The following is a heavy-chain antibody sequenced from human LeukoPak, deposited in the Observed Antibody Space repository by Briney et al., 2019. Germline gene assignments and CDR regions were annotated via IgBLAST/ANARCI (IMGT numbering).Heavy chain of an antibody. CDR1: GGSVSSGSYY. CDR3: ARTGYSSSWYYFDY. V-gene: IGHV4-61*01. D-gene: IGHD6-13*01. J-gene: IGHJ4*02. Sequence: SETLSLTCTASGGSVSSGSYYWSWIRQPPGKGLEWIGYIYYSGSTIYNPSLKSRVTISVDTSKNQFSLKLSSVTAADTAVYYCARTGYSSSWYYFDYWGQGTLVTGSS. CDR2: IYYSGST.